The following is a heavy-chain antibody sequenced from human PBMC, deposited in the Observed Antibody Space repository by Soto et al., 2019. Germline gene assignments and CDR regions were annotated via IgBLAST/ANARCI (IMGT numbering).Heavy chain of an antibody. CDR1: GFTFSSYG. D-gene: IGHD3-9*01. CDR3: PKEGPRYYSFDY. V-gene: IGHV3-30*18. Sequence: QVQLVESGGGVVQPGRSLRLSCAASGFTFSSYGMHWVRQAPGKGLEWVAIIPYDGSNKYYADSVKGRFTISRHNSKITLDLQTNSPTAPATAVYYCPKEGPRYYSFDYWGQGTLVTVAS. J-gene: IGHJ4*02. CDR2: IPYDGSNK.